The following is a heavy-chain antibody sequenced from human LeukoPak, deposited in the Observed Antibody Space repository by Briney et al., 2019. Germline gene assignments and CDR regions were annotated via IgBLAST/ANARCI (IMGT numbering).Heavy chain of an antibody. CDR1: GGSISSSSYY. J-gene: IGHJ4*02. D-gene: IGHD3-10*01. V-gene: IGHV4-39*01. Sequence: SETLSLTCTVSGGSISSSSYYWGWIRQPPGKGLEWIGSIYYSGSTYYNPSLKSRVTISVDTSKNQFSLKLSSVTAADTAVYYCARRSLRVRGDPYYFDHWGQGTLVTVSS. CDR2: IYYSGST. CDR3: ARRSLRVRGDPYYFDH.